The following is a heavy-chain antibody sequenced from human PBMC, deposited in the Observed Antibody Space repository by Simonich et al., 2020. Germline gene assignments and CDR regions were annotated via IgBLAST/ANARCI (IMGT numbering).Heavy chain of an antibody. Sequence: QVQLVESGGGVVQPGRSLRLSCAASGFTFSSYSMHWVRQAPGKGREGVEVKCYDESNKYYADSVKGRFTISRDNSKNTLYLQMNSLRAEDTAMYYCAKESTVSRWDYYYGMDVWGQGTTVTVSS. CDR3: AKESTVSRWDYYYGMDV. D-gene: IGHD4-17*01. CDR2: KCYDESNK. CDR1: GFTFSSYS. J-gene: IGHJ6*02. V-gene: IGHV3-30*18.